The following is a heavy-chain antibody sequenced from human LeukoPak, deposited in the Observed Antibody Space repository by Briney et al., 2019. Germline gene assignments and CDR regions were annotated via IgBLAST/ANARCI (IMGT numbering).Heavy chain of an antibody. CDR3: ANQSITTLAFDY. CDR2: IRYDGSNK. V-gene: IGHV3-30*02. J-gene: IGHJ4*02. Sequence: GGSLSLSCAASGFTFSSYGVHWVREAPGKGLEGGAFIRYDGSNKYYAASVKGRFTISRDNSKNTLYLQMNSLRAEDTAVYYCANQSITTLAFDYWGQGALVTVAS. CDR1: GFTFSSYG. D-gene: IGHD3-10*02.